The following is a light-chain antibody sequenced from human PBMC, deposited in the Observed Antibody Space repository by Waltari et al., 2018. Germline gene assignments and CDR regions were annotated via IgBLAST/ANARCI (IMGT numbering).Light chain of an antibody. V-gene: IGLV3-25*03. J-gene: IGLJ3*02. CDR2: QDS. CDR1: ALPREY. Sequence: YELTQPPSVSLSPGQTARLTCSGAALPREYVYWYLQRPGQAPVLVIFQDSERPSGIPERFSGSTSGTTSTLTISGVQAEDEGDYYCQSSDISGPYGVFGGGTKLTVL. CDR3: QSSDISGPYGV.